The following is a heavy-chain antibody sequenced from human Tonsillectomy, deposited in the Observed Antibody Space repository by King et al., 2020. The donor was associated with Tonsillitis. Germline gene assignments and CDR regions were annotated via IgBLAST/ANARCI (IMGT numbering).Heavy chain of an antibody. V-gene: IGHV4-4*07. D-gene: IGHD2-2*01. CDR3: ARDDKNQLLYYYYGMDV. J-gene: IGHJ6*02. Sequence: QLQESGPGLVKPSETLSLTCTVSGGSISSYYWSWIRQPAGKGLEWIGRIYTSGSTNYNPSLKSRVAMSVDTSKNQFSLKLSSVTAADTAVDYCARDDKNQLLYYYYGMDVWGQGTTVTVSS. CDR2: IYTSGST. CDR1: GGSISSYY.